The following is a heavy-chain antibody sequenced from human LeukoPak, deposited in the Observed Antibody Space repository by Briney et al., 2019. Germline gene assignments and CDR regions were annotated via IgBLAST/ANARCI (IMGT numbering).Heavy chain of an antibody. D-gene: IGHD6-13*01. CDR1: GGSFSGYY. CDR2: INHSGST. Sequence: KPSETLSLTCAVYGGSFSGYYWSWIRQPPGKGLEWIGEINHSGSTNYNPSLKSRVTISVDTSKNQFSLKLSSVTAADTAVYYCARGPAAQGFDYWGQGTLVTVSS. J-gene: IGHJ4*02. CDR3: ARGPAAQGFDY. V-gene: IGHV4-34*01.